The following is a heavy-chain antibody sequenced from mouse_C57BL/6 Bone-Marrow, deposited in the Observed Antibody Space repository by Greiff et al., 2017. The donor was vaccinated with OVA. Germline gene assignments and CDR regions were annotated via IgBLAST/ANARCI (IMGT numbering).Heavy chain of an antibody. J-gene: IGHJ1*03. D-gene: IGHD4-1*01. Sequence: VQLQQSGAELARPGASVKLSCKASGYTFTSYGISWVKQRTGQGLEWIGEIYPRSGNTYYNEKFKGKATLTADKSSSTAYMELRSLTSEDSAVYFCQNPWGYFDVWGTGTTVTVSS. V-gene: IGHV1-81*01. CDR3: QNPWGYFDV. CDR2: IYPRSGNT. CDR1: GYTFTSYG.